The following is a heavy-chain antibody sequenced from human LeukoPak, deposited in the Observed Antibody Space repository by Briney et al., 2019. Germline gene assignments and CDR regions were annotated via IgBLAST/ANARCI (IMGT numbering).Heavy chain of an antibody. J-gene: IGHJ5*02. CDR1: GYXFTGYY. CDR3: TRDRSSGSNWFDP. D-gene: IGHD6-19*01. CDR2: INPNSGGT. Sequence: GASVKVSCKASGYXFTGYYMHWVRQAPGQGLEWMGWINPNSGGTNYAQKFQGRVTMTRDTSISTAYMELTRLTSDDTAVYYCTRDRSSGSNWFDPWGQGTLVTVSS. V-gene: IGHV1-2*02.